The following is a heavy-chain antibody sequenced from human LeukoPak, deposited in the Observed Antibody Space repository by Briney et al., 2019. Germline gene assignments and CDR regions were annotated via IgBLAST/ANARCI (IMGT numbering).Heavy chain of an antibody. V-gene: IGHV1-69*13. D-gene: IGHD4/OR15-4a*01. CDR3: ARVHGGLWGDDNRFEY. Sequence: SVKVSCKASGGTFSSYAISWVRQAPGQGLEWMGGIIPIFGTANYAQKFQGRVTITADESTSTAYMELSSLRSEDTAVYYCARVHGGLWGDDNRFEYWGQGTLVTVSS. J-gene: IGHJ4*02. CDR1: GGTFSSYA. CDR2: IIPIFGTA.